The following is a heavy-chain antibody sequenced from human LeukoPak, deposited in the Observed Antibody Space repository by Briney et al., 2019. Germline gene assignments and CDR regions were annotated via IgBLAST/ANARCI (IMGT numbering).Heavy chain of an antibody. CDR3: ATLSRLGGATINRMYSYYGMDV. D-gene: IGHD5-12*01. Sequence: SETLSLTCTVSGGSISSYYWSWIRQPPGKGLEWIGYIYTSGSTNYNPSLKSRVTISVDTSKNQFSLKLCSVTAADTAVYYCATLSRLGGATINRMYSYYGMDVWGQGTTVTVYS. CDR1: GGSISSYY. J-gene: IGHJ6*02. V-gene: IGHV4-4*09. CDR2: IYTSGST.